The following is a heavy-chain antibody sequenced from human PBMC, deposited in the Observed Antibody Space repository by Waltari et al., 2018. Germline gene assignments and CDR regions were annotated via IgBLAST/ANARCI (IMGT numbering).Heavy chain of an antibody. CDR1: GGSIRCYY. D-gene: IGHD6-19*01. CDR2: IYTSGST. Sequence: QVQLQESGPGLVKPSETLSLTCTVSGGSIRCYYWLWIRPPAGKGLEWIGRIYTSGSTNYNPSLKSRVTMSVDTSKNQFSLKLSSVTAADTAVYYCAREDRAVAGTLYFDYWGQGTLVTVSS. J-gene: IGHJ4*02. CDR3: AREDRAVAGTLYFDY. V-gene: IGHV4-4*07.